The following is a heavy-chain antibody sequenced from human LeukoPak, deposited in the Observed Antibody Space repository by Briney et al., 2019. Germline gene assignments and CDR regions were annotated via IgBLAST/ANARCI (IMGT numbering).Heavy chain of an antibody. CDR1: GFTFSSYA. CDR3: ARDPLAAAAHGGWFDP. CDR2: ISYDGSNK. Sequence: PGGSLRLSCAASGFTFSSYAMHWVSQAPGKGLEWVAVISYDGSNKYYADSVKGRFTISRDNSKNTLYLQMNSLRAEDTAVYYCARDPLAAAAHGGWFDPWGQGTLVTVSS. D-gene: IGHD6-13*01. J-gene: IGHJ5*02. V-gene: IGHV3-30-3*01.